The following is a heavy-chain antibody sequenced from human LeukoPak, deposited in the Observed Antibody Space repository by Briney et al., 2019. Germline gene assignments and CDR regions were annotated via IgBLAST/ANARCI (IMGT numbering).Heavy chain of an antibody. V-gene: IGHV3-48*03. Sequence: GGSLRLSCAASGFTFSSYEMNWVPQAPGKGLEWVSYISSSGSTIYYADSVKGRFTISRDNAKNSLYLQMNSLRAEDTADYYCARADYYYYGMDVWGQGTTVTVSS. CDR1: GFTFSSYE. CDR3: ARADYYYYGMDV. J-gene: IGHJ6*02. CDR2: ISSSGSTI.